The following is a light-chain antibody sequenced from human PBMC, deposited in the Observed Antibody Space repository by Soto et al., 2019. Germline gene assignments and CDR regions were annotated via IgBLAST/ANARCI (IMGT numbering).Light chain of an antibody. V-gene: IGKV1-39*01. CDR2: DAA. CDR3: QQTSSAPFT. CDR1: QNINTY. Sequence: DIQMTQSPYSLSAAVGDRVTIACRASQNINTYLNWYKRKPGKAPKLLIFDAASLQSGVPSRFSGSGSRTDFTLTITSQQPEDFATYCCQQTSSAPFTFGPGTKVDIK. J-gene: IGKJ3*01.